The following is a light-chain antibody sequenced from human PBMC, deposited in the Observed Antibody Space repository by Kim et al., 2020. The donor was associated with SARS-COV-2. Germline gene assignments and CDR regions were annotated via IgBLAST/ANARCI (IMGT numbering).Light chain of an antibody. CDR1: NIETKS. Sequence: SYELTQPPSVSVAPGKTARITCGGNNIETKSVHWYQQKPGQAPVLVIYYDSDRPSGIPERFSGSNSGNTATLTISRVEAGDEADYFCQVWDSSSDHPYVFGTGTKVTVL. CDR3: QVWDSSSDHPYV. J-gene: IGLJ1*01. CDR2: YDS. V-gene: IGLV3-21*04.